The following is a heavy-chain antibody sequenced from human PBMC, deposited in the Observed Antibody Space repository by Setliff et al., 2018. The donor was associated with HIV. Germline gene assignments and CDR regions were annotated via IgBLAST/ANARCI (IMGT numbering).Heavy chain of an antibody. Sequence: SETLSLTCSVYGTSFSDHYWSWVRQTPGKGLEWIGEMNQSGTTNYNPSLKSRVTMSIDTAERQFSLKLTSVTAADTAVYYCVRWYYCVSGACYRADYWGQGTMVTVSS. CDR2: MNQSGTT. D-gene: IGHD2-21*02. CDR3: VRWYYCVSGACYRADY. CDR1: GTSFSDHY. V-gene: IGHV4-34*01. J-gene: IGHJ4*02.